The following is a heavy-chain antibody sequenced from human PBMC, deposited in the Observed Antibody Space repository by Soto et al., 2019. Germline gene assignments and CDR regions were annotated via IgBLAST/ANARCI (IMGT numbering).Heavy chain of an antibody. V-gene: IGHV4-4*02. D-gene: IGHD6-19*01. CDR1: SDSIAGENW. CDR3: ARVFSSGSGWMYYFDF. Sequence: QVQLQESGPGLVKPSETLSLTCTVSSDSIAGENWWSWVRQPPGLGLEWIGEVFHTGGTNYKPSLKSRVPMEVDKSKNQFSLKLISATAADTAVYYCARVFSSGSGWMYYFDFWGQGTLVSVSS. J-gene: IGHJ4*02. CDR2: VFHTGGT.